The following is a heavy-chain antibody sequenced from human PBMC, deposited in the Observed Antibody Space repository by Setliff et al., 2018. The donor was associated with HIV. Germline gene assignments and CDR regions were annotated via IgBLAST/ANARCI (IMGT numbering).Heavy chain of an antibody. J-gene: IGHJ2*01. CDR1: GGSISSGSYF. Sequence: SETLSLTCTVSGGSISSGSYFWNWIRQPAGKGLEWIGRIYTSGSTSYNPSLKSRVTISIDTSKNQFSLNLNSLTAADTAIYYCARGAEYPNWYFDLWGQGTLVTVSS. CDR2: IYTSGST. CDR3: ARGAEYPNWYFDL. V-gene: IGHV4-61*02.